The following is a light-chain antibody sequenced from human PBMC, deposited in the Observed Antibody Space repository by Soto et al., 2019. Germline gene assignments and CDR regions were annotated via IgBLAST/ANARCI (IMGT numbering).Light chain of an antibody. CDR1: QDVGHY. J-gene: IGKJ3*01. Sequence: IVLAQSPATLSLSPGEIATLSCRASQDVGHYLAWYQQRPGQAPRLLIYDASNRATGIPARFSGGGSGTDFTLTISSLEPEDFAVYYCQQRFSWRSFGPGNRVDIK. CDR2: DAS. CDR3: QQRFSWRS. V-gene: IGKV3D-11*01.